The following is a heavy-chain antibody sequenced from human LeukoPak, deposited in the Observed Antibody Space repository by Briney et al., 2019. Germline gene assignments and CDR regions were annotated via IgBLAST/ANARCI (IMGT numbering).Heavy chain of an antibody. CDR1: GFTFSSYW. D-gene: IGHD4/OR15-4a*01. CDR3: ARSANYGGHAFFDY. CDR2: IKHDGSED. J-gene: IGHJ4*02. Sequence: PGGSLRLSCAASGFTFSSYWMTWVRQTPGKGLEWVANIKHDGSEDYFVDAVKGRFTISRDNAENSLHLQMSSLRAEDTAVYYCARSANYGGHAFFDYWGQGTLVTVSS. V-gene: IGHV3-7*01.